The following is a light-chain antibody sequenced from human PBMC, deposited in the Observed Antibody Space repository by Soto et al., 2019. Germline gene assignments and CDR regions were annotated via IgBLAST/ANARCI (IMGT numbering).Light chain of an antibody. CDR3: QQYNKWPSLT. V-gene: IGKV3-15*01. CDR2: GVS. Sequence: IVLTQSPATLCVSPGESATVSCRARNYRSNSLAWYQQKPGQAPRLLIYGVSTRATGIPDRFSGSGSGTEFTLTISRLQSEDSAVYYCQQYNKWPSLTFGEGTKVDIK. J-gene: IGKJ4*01. CDR1: NYRSNS.